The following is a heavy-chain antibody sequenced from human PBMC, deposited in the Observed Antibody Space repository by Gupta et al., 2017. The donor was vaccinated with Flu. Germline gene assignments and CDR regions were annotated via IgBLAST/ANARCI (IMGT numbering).Heavy chain of an antibody. D-gene: IGHD3-16*01. CDR1: S. J-gene: IGHJ6*04. Sequence: SWNGASKDAGKGLDWVFLIDRNGIGIFYADSVKGRFTVSRDNSKNSLYLQMNSLTPEDTGIYVGGKEQYDWGVRGGMDVWGKGTTVIVSS. V-gene: IGHV3-43*01. CDR3: GKEQYDWGVRGGMDV. CDR2: IDRNGIGI.